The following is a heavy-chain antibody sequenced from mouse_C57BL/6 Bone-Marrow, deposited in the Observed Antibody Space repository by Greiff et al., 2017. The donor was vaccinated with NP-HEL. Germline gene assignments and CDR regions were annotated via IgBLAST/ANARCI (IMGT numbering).Heavy chain of an antibody. J-gene: IGHJ2*01. CDR3: SRESIYPVYFDY. V-gene: IGHV1-64*01. CDR2: IHPNSGST. D-gene: IGHD1-1*01. Sequence: QVQLQQPGAELVKPGASVKLSCKASGYTFTSYWMHWVKQRPGQGLEWIGMIHPNSGSTNYNEKFKSKATLTVDKSSRTAYMQLSSLTSEDSAVDDCSRESIYPVYFDYWGQGTTPTVSS. CDR1: GYTFTSYW.